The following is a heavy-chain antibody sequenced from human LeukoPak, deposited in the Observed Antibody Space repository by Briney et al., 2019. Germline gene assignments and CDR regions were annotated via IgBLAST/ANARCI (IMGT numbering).Heavy chain of an antibody. J-gene: IGHJ4*02. CDR1: GGSISSYY. CDR2: ICYSGST. V-gene: IGHV4-59*01. Sequence: SETLSLTCTVSGGSISSYYWSWIRQPPGKGLEWIGYICYSGSTNYNPSLKSRVTISVDTSKNQFSLKLSSVTAADTAVYYCARVTGIGNFDYWGQGTLVTVSS. D-gene: IGHD2/OR15-2a*01. CDR3: ARVTGIGNFDY.